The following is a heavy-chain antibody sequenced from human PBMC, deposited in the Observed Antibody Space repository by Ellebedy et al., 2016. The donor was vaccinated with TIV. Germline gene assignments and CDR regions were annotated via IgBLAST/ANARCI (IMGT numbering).Heavy chain of an antibody. J-gene: IGHJ6*02. V-gene: IGHV1-2*02. CDR2: IFPNSGDT. CDR1: GYTFTAYY. Sequence: AASVKVSCKASGYTFTAYYLHWVRQAPGQCLEWMGWIFPNSGDTNYAQRFQGRVTMTRDTSITTAYMDLSRLTSDDTAVYYCAREADDVLTGYYRSFAMDVWGQGTTVTVSS. D-gene: IGHD3-9*01. CDR3: AREADDVLTGYYRSFAMDV.